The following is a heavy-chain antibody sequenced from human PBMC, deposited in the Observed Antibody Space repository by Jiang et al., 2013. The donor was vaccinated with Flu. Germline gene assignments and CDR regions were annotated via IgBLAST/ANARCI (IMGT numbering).Heavy chain of an antibody. V-gene: IGHV4-59*08. CDR1: GGSISSYY. CDR3: ARHYMITFGGVIVKDDAFDI. Sequence: GSGLVKPSETLSLTCTVSGGSISSYYWSWIRQPPGKGLEWIGYIYYSGSTNYNPSLKSRVTISVDTSKNQFSLKLSSVTAADTAVYYCARHYMITFGGVIVKDDAFDIWGQGTMVTVSS. J-gene: IGHJ3*02. CDR2: IYYSGST. D-gene: IGHD3-16*02.